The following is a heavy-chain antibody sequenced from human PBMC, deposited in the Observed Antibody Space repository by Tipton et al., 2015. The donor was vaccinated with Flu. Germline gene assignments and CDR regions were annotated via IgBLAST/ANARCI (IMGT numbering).Heavy chain of an antibody. Sequence: SLRLSCAASGFTFSTYAMHWVRQAPGKGLEWVAVISYDGSNKYYADSVKGRFTISRDNSKNTLYLQMNSLRADDTAVYYCARGRTGYSSGWPYYYYYGMDVWGQGTTVTVS. CDR3: ARGRTGYSSGWPYYYYYGMDV. CDR2: ISYDGSNK. D-gene: IGHD6-19*01. V-gene: IGHV3-30-3*01. CDR1: GFTFSTYA. J-gene: IGHJ6*02.